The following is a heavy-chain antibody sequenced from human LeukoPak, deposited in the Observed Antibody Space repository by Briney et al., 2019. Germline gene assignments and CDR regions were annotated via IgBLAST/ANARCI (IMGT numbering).Heavy chain of an antibody. CDR1: GGSISTYH. D-gene: IGHD2-8*02. J-gene: IGHJ4*02. CDR2: IYTSGST. Sequence: PSETLSLTCTVSGGSISTYHYNWIRQPAGKGLEWIGRIYTSGSTKYNPSLKSRVTMSVDTSKSQFSLNLMSVTAADTAVYYCVAGDVAAAGGVGYWGQGTLVTVSS. CDR3: VAGDVAAAGGVGY. V-gene: IGHV4-4*07.